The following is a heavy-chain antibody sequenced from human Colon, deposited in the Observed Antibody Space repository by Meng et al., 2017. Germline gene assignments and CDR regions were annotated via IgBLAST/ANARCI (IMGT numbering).Heavy chain of an antibody. D-gene: IGHD5-24*01. V-gene: IGHV3-49*03. J-gene: IGHJ4*02. CDR3: SRHLHGYNFFDS. CDR2: IRTNAHGGTS. CDR1: GFTFGDYL. Sequence: GGSLRPSCTGSGFTFGDYLMNWFRQVPGKGLEWVGFIRTNAHGGTSENAASVKGRFILSRDDSKNTVYLQMNTLKAEDTAVYYCSRHLHGYNFFDSWGQGTLVTVSS.